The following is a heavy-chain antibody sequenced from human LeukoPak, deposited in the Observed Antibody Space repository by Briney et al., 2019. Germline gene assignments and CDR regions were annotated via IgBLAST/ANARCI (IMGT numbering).Heavy chain of an antibody. CDR2: IIPIFGTA. CDR3: ARVGQLLYWFDP. J-gene: IGHJ5*02. CDR1: GYTFTSYG. Sequence: ASVKVSCKASGYTFTSYGISWVRQAPGQGLEWMGGIIPIFGTANYAQKFQGRVTITADESTSTAYMELSSLRSEDTAVYYCARVGQLLYWFDPWGQGTLVTVSS. D-gene: IGHD2-2*01. V-gene: IGHV1-69*13.